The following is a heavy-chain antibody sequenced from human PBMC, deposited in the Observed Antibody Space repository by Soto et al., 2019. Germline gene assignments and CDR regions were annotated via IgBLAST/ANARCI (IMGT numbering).Heavy chain of an antibody. V-gene: IGHV1-18*01. D-gene: IGHD3-3*01. Sequence: QVQLVQSGAEVKKPGASVKVSCKSSGYRFETYAMSWVRQAPGQGLEWMGWISAYNIDTYYAQKFQDRVTMTTDTSTGTAYMELRSLTSDDTAVYYCARGHGEIIGAMDVWGQVTTVTVSS. CDR2: ISAYNIDT. CDR1: GYRFETYA. J-gene: IGHJ6*02. CDR3: ARGHGEIIGAMDV.